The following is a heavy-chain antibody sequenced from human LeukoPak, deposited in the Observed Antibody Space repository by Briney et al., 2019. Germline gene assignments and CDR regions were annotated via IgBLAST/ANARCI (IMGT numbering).Heavy chain of an antibody. CDR3: ARHTGGLVNNYYGSGSSPYYYYYMDV. J-gene: IGHJ6*03. CDR1: GGSISSSSYY. V-gene: IGHV4-39*01. D-gene: IGHD3-10*01. Sequence: PSETLSLTCTVSGGSISSSSYYWSWIRQPPGKGLEWIGEINHSGSTNYNPSLKSRVTISVDTSKNQFSLKLSSVTAADTAVYYCARHTGGLVNNYYGSGSSPYYYYYMDVWGKGTTVTISS. CDR2: INHSGST.